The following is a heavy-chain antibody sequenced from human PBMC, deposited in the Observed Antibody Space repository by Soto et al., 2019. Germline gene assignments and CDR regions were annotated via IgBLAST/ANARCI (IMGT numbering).Heavy chain of an antibody. CDR2: IFYTGTT. CDR3: ARRAADYGDYFDY. CDR1: GGSISSNSHY. D-gene: IGHD4-17*01. V-gene: IGHV4-39*02. J-gene: IGHJ4*01. Sequence: SETLSVTCSVSGGSISSNSHYWGWIRQPPGKGLEWIGSIFYTGTTYYIPSLRSRPTISLDTSKNACALNLTSVTAMYYCARRAADYGDYFDYRGHGTLVTVCS.